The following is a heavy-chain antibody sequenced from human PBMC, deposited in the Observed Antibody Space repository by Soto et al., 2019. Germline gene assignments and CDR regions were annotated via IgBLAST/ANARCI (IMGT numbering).Heavy chain of an antibody. V-gene: IGHV3-30-3*01. D-gene: IGHD4-17*01. CDR2: ISFDGTKK. CDR1: GFTFNIYA. Sequence: GGSLRLSCAASGFTFNIYALHWVRQAPGKGLEWVAVISFDGTKKYYSDSVKGRFTISRDNLKNTLYLRMNNLRVEDAALYFCAREDDYGYRYINYGLDVWGQGTTVTVSS. CDR3: AREDDYGYRYINYGLDV. J-gene: IGHJ6*02.